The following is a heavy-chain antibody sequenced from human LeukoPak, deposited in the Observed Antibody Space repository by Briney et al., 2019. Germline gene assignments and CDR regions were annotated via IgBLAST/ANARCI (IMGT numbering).Heavy chain of an antibody. CDR1: EGTFSSYA. J-gene: IGHJ4*02. CDR2: IIPILGKA. Sequence: SVKVSCKASEGTFSSYAISWVRQAPGQGLEWMGRIIPILGKANYAQKFQGRVTITADKSTSTAYMELSSLRSEDTAVYYCASKNRLRGVENFDYWGQGTLVTVSS. V-gene: IGHV1-69*04. CDR3: ASKNRLRGVENFDY. D-gene: IGHD3-10*01.